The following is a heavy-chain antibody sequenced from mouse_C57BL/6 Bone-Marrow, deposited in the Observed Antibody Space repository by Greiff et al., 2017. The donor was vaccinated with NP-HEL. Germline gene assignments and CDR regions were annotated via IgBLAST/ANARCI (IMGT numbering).Heavy chain of an antibody. CDR1: GYTFTSYW. CDR2: IYPGNSDT. CDR3: TIPATSEGFAY. V-gene: IGHV1-5*01. D-gene: IGHD4-1*02. J-gene: IGHJ3*01. Sequence: EVHLVESGTVLARPGASVKMSCKTSGYTFTSYWMHWVKQRPGQGLDWIGAIYPGNSDTSYNQKFKGKATLTAVTSASTAYMELNSLTTADSAVYFCTIPATSEGFAYWGQGTLVTVAA.